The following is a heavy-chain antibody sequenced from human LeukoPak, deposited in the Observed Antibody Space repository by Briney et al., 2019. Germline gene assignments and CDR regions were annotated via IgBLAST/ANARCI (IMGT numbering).Heavy chain of an antibody. CDR2: ISAYNGNT. Sequence: GASVKVSCKASGYTFTSYGISRVRQAPGQGLEWMGWISAYNGNTNYAQKLQGRVTMTTDTSTSTAYMELRSLRSDDTAVYYCARGRAGYSSSWYEAWGQGTLVTVSS. D-gene: IGHD6-13*01. CDR1: GYTFTSYG. CDR3: ARGRAGYSSSWYEA. J-gene: IGHJ5*02. V-gene: IGHV1-18*01.